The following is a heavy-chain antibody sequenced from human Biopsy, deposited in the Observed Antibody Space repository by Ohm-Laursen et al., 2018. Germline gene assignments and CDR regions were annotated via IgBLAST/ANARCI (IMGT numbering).Heavy chain of an antibody. Sequence: SDTLSLTCTVSGDSINNYYWSWIRQPAGKGLEWIGRIYTSGSPNYNLSLESRVTMSVDTSKNQFSLNRRSVTAAGTAVYYCARGTGRYYVYGSFDIWGQGTVVTVSS. V-gene: IGHV4-4*07. CDR1: GDSINNYY. J-gene: IGHJ3*02. CDR3: ARGTGRYYVYGSFDI. D-gene: IGHD1-26*01. CDR2: IYTSGSP.